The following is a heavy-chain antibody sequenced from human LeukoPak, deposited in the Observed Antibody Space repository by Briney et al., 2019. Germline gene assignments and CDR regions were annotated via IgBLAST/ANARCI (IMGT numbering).Heavy chain of an antibody. CDR3: AKGPADITRVRGGGTDY. D-gene: IGHD3-10*01. J-gene: IGHJ4*02. CDR2: ISYDGGNK. CDR1: GFTFSSYG. V-gene: IGHV3-30*18. Sequence: PGRSLRLSCAASGFTFSSYGMHWVHQAPGKGLEWVAVISYDGGNKYYADSVKGRFTISRDNSKNTLYLQMISLRAEDTAVYYCAKGPADITRVRGGGTDYWGQGTLVTVSS.